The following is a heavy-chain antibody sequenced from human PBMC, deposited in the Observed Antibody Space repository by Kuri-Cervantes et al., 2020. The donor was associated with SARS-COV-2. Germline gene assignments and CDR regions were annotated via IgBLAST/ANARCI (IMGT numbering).Heavy chain of an antibody. D-gene: IGHD5-24*01. V-gene: IGHV3-21*01. CDR1: GFTFSGHW. Sequence: GGSLRLSCAVSGFTFSGHWIHWVRQAPGKGLEWISSITTSSRYIYYADSVKGRFTISRDNAKTSLYLQMNSLRAEDTAIYYCSRIWSPPLMATDGVDAFDIWGQGTMVTVSS. J-gene: IGHJ3*02. CDR3: SRIWSPPLMATDGVDAFDI. CDR2: ITTSSRYI.